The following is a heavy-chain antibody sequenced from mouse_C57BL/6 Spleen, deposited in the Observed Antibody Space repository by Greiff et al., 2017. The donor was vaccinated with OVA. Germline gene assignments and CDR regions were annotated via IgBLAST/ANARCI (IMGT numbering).Heavy chain of an antibody. CDR3: ARPYYGKWYFDV. V-gene: IGHV1-18*01. J-gene: IGHJ1*03. CDR2: INPNNGGT. Sequence: VQLQQSGPELVKPGASVKIPCKASGYTFTDYNMDWVKQSHGKSLEWIGDINPNNGGTIYNQKFKGKATLTVDKSSSTAYMELRRLTSEDTAVYYCARPYYGKWYFDVWGTGTTVTVSS. D-gene: IGHD2-10*01. CDR1: GYTFTDYN.